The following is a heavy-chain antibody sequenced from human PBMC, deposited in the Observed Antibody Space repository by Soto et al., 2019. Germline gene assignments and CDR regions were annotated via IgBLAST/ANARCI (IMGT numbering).Heavy chain of an antibody. CDR1: GFNFGACA. CDR3: TRSLAIDFDS. Sequence: GGSLRLSCSASGFNFGACAMSWVRQAPGKGLEWVGFIRRMAYGGTTDYAASVKGRFSISRDDSKSIVYLQMNSLEIEDTAVYYCTRSLAIDFDSWGQGTLVTVSS. J-gene: IGHJ4*02. V-gene: IGHV3-49*04. CDR2: IRRMAYGGTT.